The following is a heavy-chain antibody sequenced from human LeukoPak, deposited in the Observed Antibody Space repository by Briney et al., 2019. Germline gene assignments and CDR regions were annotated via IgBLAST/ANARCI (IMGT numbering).Heavy chain of an antibody. CDR3: AKDMSGLFGNYYDSSGFDY. J-gene: IGHJ4*02. Sequence: GGSLRLSCTASGFSFSGHWMHWARQLPGKGLVWVSRISPTGSTTSYADSVKGRFTISRDNAKNSLYLQMNSLRAEDTALYYCAKDMSGLFGNYYDSSGFDYWGQGTLVTVSS. CDR2: ISPTGSTT. CDR1: GFSFSGHW. V-gene: IGHV3-74*01. D-gene: IGHD3-22*01.